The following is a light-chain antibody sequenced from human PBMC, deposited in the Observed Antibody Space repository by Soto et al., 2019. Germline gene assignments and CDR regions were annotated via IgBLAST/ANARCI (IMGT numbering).Light chain of an antibody. J-gene: IGLJ1*01. CDR3: SSYASSSTPYV. CDR1: SGDVGVYNY. Sequence: QSVLTQPASVSGSPGQSITISCTGTSGDVGVYNYVSWYQQHPGKAPKLMIYDVSNRPSGVSNRFSGSKSGNTASLTISGLQAEDEADYYCSSYASSSTPYVFGTGTKVTVL. CDR2: DVS. V-gene: IGLV2-14*01.